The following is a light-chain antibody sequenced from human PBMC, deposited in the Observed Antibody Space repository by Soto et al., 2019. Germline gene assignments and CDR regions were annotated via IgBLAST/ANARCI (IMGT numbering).Light chain of an antibody. CDR2: DAS. Sequence: RVMTQSPVTLSVSPGERVTLSCRASQAISNNLTWYQQKPGQAPRLLIYDASNRATGIPARFSGSGSGTDFTLTITSLEPEDFAVYYCQQHTDWPLTFGGGTKVEIK. V-gene: IGKV3-11*01. CDR1: QAISNN. CDR3: QQHTDWPLT. J-gene: IGKJ4*01.